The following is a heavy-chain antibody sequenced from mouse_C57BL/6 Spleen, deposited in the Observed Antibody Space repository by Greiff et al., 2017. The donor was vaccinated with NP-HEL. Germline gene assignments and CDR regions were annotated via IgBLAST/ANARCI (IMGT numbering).Heavy chain of an antibody. CDR1: GFTFSDYG. D-gene: IGHD4-1*01. J-gene: IGHJ2*01. CDR2: ISSGSSTI. Sequence: DVQLQESGGGLVKPGGSLKLSCAASGFTFSDYGMHWVRQAPEKGLEWVAYISSGSSTIYYADTVKGRFTISRDNAKNTLFLQMTSLRSEDTAMYYCATLAFDYWGQGTTLTVSS. CDR3: ATLAFDY. V-gene: IGHV5-17*01.